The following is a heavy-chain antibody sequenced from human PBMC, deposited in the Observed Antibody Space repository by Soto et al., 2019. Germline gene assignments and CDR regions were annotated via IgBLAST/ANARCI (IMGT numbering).Heavy chain of an antibody. Sequence: ASVKVSCKASGGTFSSYAISWVRQAPGQGLEWMGGIIPIFGTANYAQKFQGRVTITADKSTSTAYMELSSLRSEDTAVYYCARNFAAAGKFDYRGQGTLVTVSS. CDR2: IIPIFGTA. D-gene: IGHD6-13*01. V-gene: IGHV1-69*06. J-gene: IGHJ4*02. CDR3: ARNFAAAGKFDY. CDR1: GGTFSSYA.